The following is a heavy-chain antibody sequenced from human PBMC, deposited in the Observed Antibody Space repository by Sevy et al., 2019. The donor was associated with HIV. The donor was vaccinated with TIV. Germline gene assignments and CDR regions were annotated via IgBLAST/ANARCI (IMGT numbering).Heavy chain of an antibody. Sequence: ASVKVSCKASGGTFSSYAISWVRQAPGQGLEWMGGIIPIFGTANYAQKFQGRVTITADESTSTAYMELSSLRSEDTAVYYCARGRALAGTLDYWGQGTLVTVSS. V-gene: IGHV1-69*13. J-gene: IGHJ4*02. D-gene: IGHD6-19*01. CDR3: ARGRALAGTLDY. CDR2: IIPIFGTA. CDR1: GGTFSSYA.